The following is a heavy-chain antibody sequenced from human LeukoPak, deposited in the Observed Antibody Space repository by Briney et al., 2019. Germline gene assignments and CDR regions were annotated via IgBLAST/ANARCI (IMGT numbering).Heavy chain of an antibody. Sequence: PSETLSLTCTVSGGSISSYYWSWIRQPPGKGLEWIGSIYYSGSTYYNPSLKSRVTISVDTSKNQFSLKLSSVTAADTAVYYCRVVVVPAAIRSDAFDIWGQGTMVTVSS. CDR1: GGSISSYY. CDR2: IYYSGST. CDR3: RVVVVPAAIRSDAFDI. J-gene: IGHJ3*02. V-gene: IGHV4-59*04. D-gene: IGHD2-2*01.